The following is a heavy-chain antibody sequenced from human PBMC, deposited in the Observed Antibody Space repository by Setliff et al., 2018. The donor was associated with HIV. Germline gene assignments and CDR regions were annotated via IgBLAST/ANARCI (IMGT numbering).Heavy chain of an antibody. D-gene: IGHD3-10*01. Sequence: PSETLSLTCGVSGYSISSGYSWGWIRQPPGKGLEWIGIINQSANTYNNPSLKSRVTISVDTSKNQFSLNLSSVTAADSAVYYCATLWLLYYDFWGQGTLVTVSS. CDR1: GYSISSGYS. CDR2: INQSANT. CDR3: ATLWLLYYDF. V-gene: IGHV4-38-2*01. J-gene: IGHJ4*02.